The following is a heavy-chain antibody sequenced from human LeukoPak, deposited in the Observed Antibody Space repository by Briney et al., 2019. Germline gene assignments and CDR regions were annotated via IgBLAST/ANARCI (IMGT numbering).Heavy chain of an antibody. CDR2: INHSGST. Sequence: SETLSLTCAVYGGSFSGYYWSWIRHPPGKGLEWIGEINHSGSTNYNPSLKSRVTISVDTSKNQFSLKLSSVTAADTAVYYCARGRAVTSWGQGTPVTVSS. CDR3: ARGRAVTS. CDR1: GGSFSGYY. D-gene: IGHD4-17*01. V-gene: IGHV4-34*01. J-gene: IGHJ4*02.